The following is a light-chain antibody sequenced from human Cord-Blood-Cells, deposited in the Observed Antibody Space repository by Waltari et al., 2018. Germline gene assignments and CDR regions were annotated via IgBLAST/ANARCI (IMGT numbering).Light chain of an antibody. Sequence: EIVMTQSPATLSVSPGERATLPCRASQSVSSNLAWYQQKPGQAPRLLIYGASTRATGIPARFSGSGSGIEFTLTISSLQSEDFAVYYCQQYNNWPPYTFGQGNKLEIK. CDR1: QSVSSN. J-gene: IGKJ2*01. CDR2: GAS. CDR3: QQYNNWPPYT. V-gene: IGKV3-15*01.